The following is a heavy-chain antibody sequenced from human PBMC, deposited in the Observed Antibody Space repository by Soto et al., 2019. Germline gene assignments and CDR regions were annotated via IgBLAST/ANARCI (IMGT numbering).Heavy chain of an antibody. Sequence: SETLSLTCTVSGGSISSSSYYWGWIRQPPGKGLEWIGSIYYSGSTYYNPSLKSRVTISVDTTKNRFSLKLSSVTAADTAVYYCARQVGVVVVVVAATYFDYWGQGTLVTVSS. V-gene: IGHV4-39*01. CDR2: IYYSGST. D-gene: IGHD2-15*01. J-gene: IGHJ4*02. CDR3: ARQVGVVVVVVAATYFDY. CDR1: GGSISSSSYY.